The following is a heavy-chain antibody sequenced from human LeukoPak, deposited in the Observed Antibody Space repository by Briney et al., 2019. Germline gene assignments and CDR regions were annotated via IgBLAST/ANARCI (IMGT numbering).Heavy chain of an antibody. CDR3: AKVLNYYGSGYFDY. D-gene: IGHD3-10*01. J-gene: IGHJ4*02. CDR1: GFTFRSFA. Sequence: PGGSLRLSCAASGFTFRSFAMSWVRQAPGKGLEWVSAISGSGGSTHYADSVKGRFTISRDNSKNTLYLQMNSLRAEDTAVYYCAKVLNYYGSGYFDYWGQGTLVTVSS. V-gene: IGHV3-23*01. CDR2: ISGSGGST.